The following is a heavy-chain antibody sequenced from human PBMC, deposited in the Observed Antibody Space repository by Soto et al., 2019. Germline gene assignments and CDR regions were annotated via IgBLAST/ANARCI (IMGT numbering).Heavy chain of an antibody. CDR1: GGSLSGYY. V-gene: IGHV4-34*01. D-gene: IGHD5-12*01. Sequence: QVQLQQWGAGLLKPSETLSLNCAVNGGSLSGYYWSWIRKPPGKGLEWIGEIKDGGSTNYSPSLRGRATISSDTSNNPFSLRLNSVTAADTGVYYCARGQEGVVATHWDQGALVTVSS. CDR2: IKDGGST. J-gene: IGHJ4*02. CDR3: ARGQEGVVATH.